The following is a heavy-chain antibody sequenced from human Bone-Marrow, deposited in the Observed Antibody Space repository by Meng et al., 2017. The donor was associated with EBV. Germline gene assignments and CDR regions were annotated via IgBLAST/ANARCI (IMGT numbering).Heavy chain of an antibody. CDR3: ARDTHDYGDLTFFDY. V-gene: IGHV1-69*06. D-gene: IGHD4-17*01. CDR2: IIPIFGTA. Sequence: GQVVQAGAAVKKPGSSVKVSCKASGGTFSSYAISWVRQAPGQGLEWMGGIIPIFGTANYAQKFQGRVTITADKSTSTAYMELSSLRSEDTAVYYCARDTHDYGDLTFFDYWGQGTLVTVSS. CDR1: GGTFSSYA. J-gene: IGHJ4*02.